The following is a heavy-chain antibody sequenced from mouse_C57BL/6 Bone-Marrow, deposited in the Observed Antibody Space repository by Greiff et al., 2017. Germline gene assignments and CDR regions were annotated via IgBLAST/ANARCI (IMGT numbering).Heavy chain of an antibody. CDR2: ISDGGSYT. V-gene: IGHV5-4*01. CDR3: AREMITALFDY. Sequence: EVMLVESGGGLVKPGGSLKLSCAASGFTFSSYAMSWVRQTPEKRLEWVATISDGGSYTYYPDNVKGRFTISRDNAKNNLYLQMSHLKSEDTAMYYCAREMITALFDYWGQGTTLTVSS. D-gene: IGHD2-4*01. CDR1: GFTFSSYA. J-gene: IGHJ2*01.